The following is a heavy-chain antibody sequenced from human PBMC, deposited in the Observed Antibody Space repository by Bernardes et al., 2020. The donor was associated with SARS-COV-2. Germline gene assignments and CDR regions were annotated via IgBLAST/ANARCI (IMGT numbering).Heavy chain of an antibody. D-gene: IGHD2-15*01. Sequence: GGSLGLSCSASGFSVSSYAMHWVRQAPGKGLEYVSVISRNGDKTYYADSVKGRFTISRDNSRNTLYLQMSSLRAEDTALYYCVKMSIAVVGSDNWGQGTLVTVSS. CDR3: VKMSIAVVGSDN. CDR1: GFSVSSYA. V-gene: IGHV3-64D*06. J-gene: IGHJ4*02. CDR2: ISRNGDKT.